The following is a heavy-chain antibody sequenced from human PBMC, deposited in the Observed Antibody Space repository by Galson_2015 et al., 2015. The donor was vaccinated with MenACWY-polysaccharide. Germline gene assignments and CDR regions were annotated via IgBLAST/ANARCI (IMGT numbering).Heavy chain of an antibody. D-gene: IGHD3-10*01. CDR1: GYSFTSYW. V-gene: IGHV5-51*03. CDR2: IYPGGSDA. Sequence: QSGAEVKKPGESLKISCKGLGYSFTSYWIGWVRQMPGKGLEWMGIIYPGGSDARFSPSFQGQVTMSVDKSISTAYLQWNSLKASDTASYYCARITGGEYCQYWGQGALVTV. CDR3: ARITGGEYCQY. J-gene: IGHJ1*01.